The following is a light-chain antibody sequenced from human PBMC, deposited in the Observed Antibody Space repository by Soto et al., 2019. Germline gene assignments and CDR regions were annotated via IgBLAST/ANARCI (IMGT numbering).Light chain of an antibody. J-gene: IGKJ1*01. V-gene: IGKV1-5*03. CDR1: ESISGW. CDR2: KAS. CDR3: QQYNSYPRT. Sequence: DIQMTQSPSTLSASVADRVTITCRASESISGWLAWYQQKPGKAPKLVIFKASTLESGVPSRFSGSGSGTEFTLSISSLQPDDFATYYCQQYNSYPRTFGQGTKVEIK.